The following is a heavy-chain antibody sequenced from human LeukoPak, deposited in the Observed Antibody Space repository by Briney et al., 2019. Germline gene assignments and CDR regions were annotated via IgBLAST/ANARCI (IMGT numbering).Heavy chain of an antibody. CDR2: IKEDGSEK. CDR3: AKTRYYYDSSGYYYAYYFDY. Sequence: GGSLRLSCAGSGFTLSNYWMTWVRQAPGKGLEWVANIKEDGSEKYYVDSVKGRFTISRDNAKNSLYLQMNSLRAEDTAVYYCAKTRYYYDSSGYYYAYYFDYWGQGTLVTVSS. D-gene: IGHD3-22*01. CDR1: GFTLSNYW. J-gene: IGHJ4*02. V-gene: IGHV3-7*05.